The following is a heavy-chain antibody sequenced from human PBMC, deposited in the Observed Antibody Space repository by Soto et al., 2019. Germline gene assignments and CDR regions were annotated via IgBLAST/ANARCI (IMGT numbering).Heavy chain of an antibody. D-gene: IGHD3-9*01. Sequence: PSETLSLTCAASGVAFSGFYWTWIRHSPGKGLEWIGEIDHSGITNNNTALKSRPTMSADTSKNQSSLKMRFLTAADTAVYYCAKLAKRIQNFDSLGTYDCWGKGALVTVSS. CDR2: IDHSGIT. CDR3: AKLAKRIQNFDSLGTYDC. V-gene: IGHV4-34*04. CDR1: GVAFSGFY. J-gene: IGHJ4*02.